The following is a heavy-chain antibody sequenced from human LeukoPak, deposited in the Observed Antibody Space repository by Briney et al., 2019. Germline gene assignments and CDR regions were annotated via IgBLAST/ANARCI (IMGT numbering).Heavy chain of an antibody. Sequence: SETLSLTCAVYGGSFSGYYWSWIRQPPGKGLEWIGYIYYSGSTNYNPSLKSRVTISVDTSKNQFSLKLSSVTAADTAVYYCARGYSSGWYLAKSRIYGMDAWGQGTTVTVSS. CDR1: GGSFSGYY. J-gene: IGHJ6*02. D-gene: IGHD6-19*01. CDR2: IYYSGST. CDR3: ARGYSSGWYLAKSRIYGMDA. V-gene: IGHV4-59*01.